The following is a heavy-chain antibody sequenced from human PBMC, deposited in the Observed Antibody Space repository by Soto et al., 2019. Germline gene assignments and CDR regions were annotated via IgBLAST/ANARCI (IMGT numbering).Heavy chain of an antibody. CDR3: AKALSEWIPTYCFDS. D-gene: IGHD3-3*01. CDR2: ITYDGSNK. V-gene: IGHV3-30*18. CDR1: GFSFSKYG. Sequence: QVQLVESGGGVVQPGTSLRLSCAASGFSFSKYGIHWVRQAPGKGLEWVAIITYDGSNKYYLDSVKCRFTISRDNSRNTAFLQMDSLTAEDTATYYCAKALSEWIPTYCFDSWGQGARVTVTS. J-gene: IGHJ4*02.